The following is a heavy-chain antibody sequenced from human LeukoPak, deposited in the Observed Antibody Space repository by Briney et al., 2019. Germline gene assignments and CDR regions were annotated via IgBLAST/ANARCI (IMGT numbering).Heavy chain of an antibody. J-gene: IGHJ3*02. CDR3: ARHDDYGRAFDI. CDR2: IYYSGST. Sequence: PSETLSLACTVSGGSISNYYWNWIRQPPGKGPEWIGYIYYSGSTNYNPSLKSRVTILVDTSKNQFSLKLTSVTAADTAVYYCARHDDYGRAFDIWGQGTMVTVSS. V-gene: IGHV4-59*01. CDR1: GGSISNYY. D-gene: IGHD4-17*01.